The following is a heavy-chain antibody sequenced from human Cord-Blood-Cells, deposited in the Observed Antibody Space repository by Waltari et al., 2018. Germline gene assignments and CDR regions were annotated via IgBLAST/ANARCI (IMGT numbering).Heavy chain of an antibody. CDR1: GGSTSSSSYY. J-gene: IGHJ4*02. CDR2: IYYSGST. V-gene: IGHV4-39*01. CDR3: ATPRD. Sequence: QLQLQESGPGPVKPSDTLSPTCTVAGGSTSSSSYYWGWIRQPPGKGLEWSGSIYYSGSTYYNPSLKSRVTISVDTSKNQFSLKLSSVTAADTAVYYCATPRDWGQGTLVTVSS.